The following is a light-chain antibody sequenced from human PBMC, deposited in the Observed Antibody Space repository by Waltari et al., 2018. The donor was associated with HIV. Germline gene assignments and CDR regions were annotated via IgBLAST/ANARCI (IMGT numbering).Light chain of an antibody. CDR3: SSYRSSSTFV. J-gene: IGLJ1*01. CDR1: ISHVGGCDY. Sequence: QSALTQPASVSGSPGQSITISFTGAISHVGGCDYASWYQQHPGKAPKLMIYEVTNRPSGISNRFSGSKSGNTASLTISGLQAEDEADYYCSSYRSSSTFVFGTGTKVTVL. CDR2: EVT. V-gene: IGLV2-14*03.